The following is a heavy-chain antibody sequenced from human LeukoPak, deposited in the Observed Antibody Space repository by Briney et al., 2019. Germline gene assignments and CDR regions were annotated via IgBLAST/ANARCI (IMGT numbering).Heavy chain of an antibody. J-gene: IGHJ1*01. V-gene: IGHV3-48*04. D-gene: IGHD1-26*01. CDR3: ARVAGSYRDNKGEYFQH. Sequence: GGSLRLSCAASGFTFSSYSMNWVRQAPGKGLEWVSYISSSSSTIYYADSVKGRFTISRDNAKNSLYLQMNSLRAEDTAVYYCARVAGSYRDNKGEYFQHWGRGTLVTVSS. CDR1: GFTFSSYS. CDR2: ISSSSSTI.